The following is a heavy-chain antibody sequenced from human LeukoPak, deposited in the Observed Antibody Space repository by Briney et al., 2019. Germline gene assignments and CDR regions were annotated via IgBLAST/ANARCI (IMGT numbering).Heavy chain of an antibody. Sequence: SETLSLTCAVYGGSFSGYYWSWIRQPPGKGLEWIGEINHSGSTNYNPSLKSRVTISVDTSENQFSLKLSSVTAADTAVYYCARSGLRHNYFDYWGQGTLVTVSS. CDR1: GGSFSGYY. V-gene: IGHV4-34*01. D-gene: IGHD5-12*01. CDR2: INHSGST. CDR3: ARSGLRHNYFDY. J-gene: IGHJ4*02.